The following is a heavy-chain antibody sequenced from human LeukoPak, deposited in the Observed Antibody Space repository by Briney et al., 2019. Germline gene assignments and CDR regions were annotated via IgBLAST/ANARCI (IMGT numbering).Heavy chain of an antibody. CDR2: MNPNSGNT. V-gene: IGHV1-8*01. D-gene: IGHD1-26*01. Sequence: ASVKVSCKASGYTFTSYDINWVRQAPGQGLEWMGWMNPNSGNTGYAQNFQGRVTMTRNTSISTAYMELSSPRSEDTAVYYCARRLVGATSPYYFDSWGQGTLVTVPS. CDR1: GYTFTSYD. CDR3: ARRLVGATSPYYFDS. J-gene: IGHJ4*02.